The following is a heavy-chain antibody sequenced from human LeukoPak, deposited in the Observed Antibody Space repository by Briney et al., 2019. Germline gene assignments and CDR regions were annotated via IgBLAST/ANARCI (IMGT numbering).Heavy chain of an antibody. CDR2: ISAYNGNT. D-gene: IGHD3-9*01. CDR3: ASSFPVLRYFDWYAFDI. J-gene: IGHJ3*02. Sequence: GASVKVSCKASGYTFTSYGISWVRQAPGQGLEWMGWISAYNGNTNYAQKLQGRVTMTTDTSTSTAYMELRSLRSDDTAVYYCASSFPVLRYFDWYAFDIWGQGTMVTVSS. V-gene: IGHV1-18*04. CDR1: GYTFTSYG.